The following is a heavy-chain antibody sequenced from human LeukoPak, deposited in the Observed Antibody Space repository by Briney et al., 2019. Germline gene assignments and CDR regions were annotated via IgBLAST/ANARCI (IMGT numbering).Heavy chain of an antibody. D-gene: IGHD2-2*01. Sequence: GASVKVSCKASGYTFTIYDINWVRQATGQGLEWMGWMNPNSGNTDYAQKFQGRVTMTRNTSISTAYMELSSLRSEDTAVYYCARADCSSTSCSNWFDPWGQGTLVTVSS. J-gene: IGHJ5*02. CDR1: GYTFTIYD. CDR2: MNPNSGNT. CDR3: ARADCSSTSCSNWFDP. V-gene: IGHV1-8*01.